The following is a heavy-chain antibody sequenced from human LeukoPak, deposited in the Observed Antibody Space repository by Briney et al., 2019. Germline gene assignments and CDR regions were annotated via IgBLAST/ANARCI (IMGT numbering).Heavy chain of an antibody. D-gene: IGHD3-16*02. CDR1: GYTFTGYY. V-gene: IGHV1-2*02. J-gene: IGHJ3*02. CDR3: ARDGGGVIVNNAFDI. Sequence: GASVKVPCKASGYTFTGYYIHWVRQAPGQGLGWMGWINPNSGGTNYAQKFQGRVTMTRDTSISTAYMELSRLRSDDTAVYYCARDGGGVIVNNAFDIWGQGTMVTVSS. CDR2: INPNSGGT.